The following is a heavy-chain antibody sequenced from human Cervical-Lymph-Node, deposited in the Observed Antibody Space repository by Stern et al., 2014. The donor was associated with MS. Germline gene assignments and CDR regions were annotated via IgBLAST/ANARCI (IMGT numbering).Heavy chain of an antibody. J-gene: IGHJ4*02. CDR1: GYTLTNYP. CDR3: ARDFVDTAMITSSDYLDS. CDR2: INTNTGNS. Sequence: QVQLVQAGAELKEPGASVKVSCKASGYTLTNYPMNWVRQAPGQGLEWMGWINTNTGNSTYAQGFTGRFVFYMDTSVSAAYLHIRSLKAEDTAVYYCARDFVDTAMITSSDYLDSWGQGTLVTVSS. V-gene: IGHV7-4-1*01. D-gene: IGHD5-18*01.